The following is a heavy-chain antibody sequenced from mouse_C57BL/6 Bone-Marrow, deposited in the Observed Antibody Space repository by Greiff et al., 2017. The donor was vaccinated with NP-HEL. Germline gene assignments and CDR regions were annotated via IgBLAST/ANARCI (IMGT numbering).Heavy chain of an antibody. CDR2: IYPGDGDT. Sequence: QVQLQQSGPELVKPGASVKISCKASGYAFSSSWMNWVKQRPGKGLEWIGRIYPGDGDTNYNGKFKGKATLTADKSAKTAYMQLSSLTSEDSAVYCCARSEMVDSSGWGQGTLVTVSA. CDR1: GYAFSSSW. J-gene: IGHJ3*01. D-gene: IGHD3-2*02. CDR3: ARSEMVDSSG. V-gene: IGHV1-82*01.